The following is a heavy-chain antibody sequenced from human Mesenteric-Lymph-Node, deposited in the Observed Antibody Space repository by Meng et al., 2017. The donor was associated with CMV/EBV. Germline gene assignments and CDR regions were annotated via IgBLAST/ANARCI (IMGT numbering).Heavy chain of an antibody. CDR2: SSSSSSYI. D-gene: IGHD3-22*01. CDR3: AREGYYARSGYYPGY. V-gene: IGHV3-21*01. CDR1: GFTFSSDS. J-gene: IGHJ4*02. Sequence: GESLKISCAASGFTFSSDSMNWVRQAPGKGLEWVSSSSSSSSYIYYADSVKGRFTISRDNAKNSLYLQRNSLRAENTAVYYCAREGYYARSGYYPGYWGQGTLVTVSS.